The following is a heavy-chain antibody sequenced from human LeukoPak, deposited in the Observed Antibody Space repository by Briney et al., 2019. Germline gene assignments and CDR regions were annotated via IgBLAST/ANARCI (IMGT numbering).Heavy chain of an antibody. CDR3: ARSFNEKYYFES. D-gene: IGHD2-8*01. CDR1: GDSISGGRYC. V-gene: IGHV4-61*02. Sequence: SQTVSLTCTVSGDSISGGRYCWSWVRQPAGKELEWIGRIYASGKTDYNPYTPSLKSRVAMSLDTSKNQVSLYLTSVTAADTAMYFCARSFNEKYYFESWGQGTLVTVSS. J-gene: IGHJ4*02. CDR2: IYASGKT.